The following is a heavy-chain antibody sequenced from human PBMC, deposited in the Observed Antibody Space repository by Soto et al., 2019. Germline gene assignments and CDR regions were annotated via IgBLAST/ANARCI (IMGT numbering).Heavy chain of an antibody. CDR3: AREYTAWPLAYGLDV. CDR1: GFTFSTYS. J-gene: IGHJ6*02. CDR2: ISSRSDI. V-gene: IGHV3-21*01. Sequence: LRLSCVGSGFTFSTYSINWVRQAPGKGLEWVSSISSRSDIYYADSVRGRFTISRDNAKNSVSLQMNSLRAEDTAVYYCAREYTAWPLAYGLDVWGQGTTVTVSS. D-gene: IGHD2-2*02.